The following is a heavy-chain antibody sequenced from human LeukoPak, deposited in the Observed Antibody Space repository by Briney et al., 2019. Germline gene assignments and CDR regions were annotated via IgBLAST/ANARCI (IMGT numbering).Heavy chain of an antibody. D-gene: IGHD5-18*01. CDR3: ARGRSGYSYVVDY. CDR1: GGSISSDNYY. J-gene: IGHJ4*02. CDR2: IYYSGTS. V-gene: IGHV4-39*07. Sequence: PSETLSLTCTVSGGSISSDNYYWGWIRQPPGKGLEWIGSIYYSGTSYYNPSLKSRLTISIDTSQNQFSLKLSSVTAADTAVYYCARGRSGYSYVVDYWGQGTLVTVSS.